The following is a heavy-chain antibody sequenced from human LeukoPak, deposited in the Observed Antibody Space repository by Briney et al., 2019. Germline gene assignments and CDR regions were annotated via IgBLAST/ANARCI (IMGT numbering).Heavy chain of an antibody. D-gene: IGHD3-10*01. CDR3: AREGRGGEFDY. V-gene: IGHV7-4-1*02. CDR2: INTNTGKP. Sequence: GASVKVSFKASGYNFTTYAVFWMRQAPGRGPEWMGWINTNTGKPTSAQGFTGRFVFSLDSSVSTSYLQINSLKADDTAIYYCAREGRGGEFDYWGQGTLVTVSS. J-gene: IGHJ4*02. CDR1: GYNFTTYA.